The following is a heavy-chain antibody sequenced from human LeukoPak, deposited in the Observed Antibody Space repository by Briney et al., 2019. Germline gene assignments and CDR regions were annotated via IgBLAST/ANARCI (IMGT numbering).Heavy chain of an antibody. D-gene: IGHD1-1*01. Sequence: GASVKVSCKASGYTFTSYGISWVRQAPGQGLEWMGWMNPNSGNTGYAQKFQGRVTMTRNTSISTAYMELSSLRSEDTAVYYCARAERSPDGWFDPWGQGTLVTVSS. CDR1: GYTFTSYG. CDR2: MNPNSGNT. J-gene: IGHJ5*02. V-gene: IGHV1-8*02. CDR3: ARAERSPDGWFDP.